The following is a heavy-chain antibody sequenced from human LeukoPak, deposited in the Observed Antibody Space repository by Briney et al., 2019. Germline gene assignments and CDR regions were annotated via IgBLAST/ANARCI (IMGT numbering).Heavy chain of an antibody. CDR2: VNTDESEK. CDR3: ARDEGYSKFDY. V-gene: IGHV3-7*01. J-gene: IGHJ4*02. Sequence: PGGSLRLSCAVSGFTFSNSWMNWVRQALGKGLEWVASVNTDESEKYYAGSVKGRFTISRDNAKNSLYLQMISLRAEDTAVYYCARDEGYSKFDYWGQGTLVTVSS. CDR1: GFTFSNSW. D-gene: IGHD5-12*01.